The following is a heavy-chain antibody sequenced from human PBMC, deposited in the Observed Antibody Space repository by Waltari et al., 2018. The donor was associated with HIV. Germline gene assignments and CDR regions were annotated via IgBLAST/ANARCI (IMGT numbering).Heavy chain of an antibody. J-gene: IGHJ3*02. V-gene: IGHV3-49*03. D-gene: IGHD3-22*01. CDR1: GFTFCDYA. CDR3: TRDLTKIPSGAFDI. CDR2: IRSKHYGGTT. Sequence: EVHLVESGGGLVQPGRSLRLSCTASGFTFCDYAILLFRRATGKGLEWVGFIRSKHYGGTTEYAEAVKGRFTISRDDSKSSGYLQMNSLKTEDTAVYYCTRDLTKIPSGAFDIWGQGTMVTVSS.